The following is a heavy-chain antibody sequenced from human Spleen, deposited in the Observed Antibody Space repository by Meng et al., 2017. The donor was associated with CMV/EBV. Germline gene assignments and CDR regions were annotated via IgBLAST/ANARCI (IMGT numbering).Heavy chain of an antibody. V-gene: IGHV3-23*01. D-gene: IGHD2-15*01. CDR1: YA. Sequence: YAMSWVRQAPLQGLAWVSSISGSGDRTYFADSVKGRFTVSRDNSKNTLYLQMNSLRAEDTAIYYCAKGRGYCTGGSCYSADRDSFDPWGQGTLVTVSS. CDR3: AKGRGYCTGGSCYSADRDSFDP. CDR2: ISGSGDRT. J-gene: IGHJ5*02.